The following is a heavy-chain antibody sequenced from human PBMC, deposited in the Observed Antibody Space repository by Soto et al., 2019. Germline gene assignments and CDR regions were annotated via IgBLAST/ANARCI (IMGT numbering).Heavy chain of an antibody. CDR2: ISDSGST. CDR3: ARMGYCTDGSCYGLSVDFDY. Sequence: GGSLRLSCTASGFTFSRYAMSWVRQAPGKGLEWVSTISDSGSTYYAESVKGRLTISRDDGKNLLYLQMNSLRAEDTAVYYCARMGYCTDGSCYGLSVDFDYWGRGTLVTVSS. D-gene: IGHD2-15*01. V-gene: IGHV3-23*01. J-gene: IGHJ4*02. CDR1: GFTFSRYA.